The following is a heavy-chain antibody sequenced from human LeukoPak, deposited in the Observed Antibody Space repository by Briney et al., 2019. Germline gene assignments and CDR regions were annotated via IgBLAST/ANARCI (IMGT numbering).Heavy chain of an antibody. CDR1: GFTFGNYA. V-gene: IGHV3-23*01. CDR3: AKDLPLGYWPRTPLVLNYFDP. Sequence: GGSLRLSCVASGFTFGNYAMSWVRQAPGKGLEWVSLISASGGSTYYADSMHGRFTVSRDNSRDTLYLQIDSLRVEDTAVYYCAKDLPLGYWPRTPLVLNYFDPWGQGTLVTVSS. CDR2: ISASGGST. J-gene: IGHJ5*02. D-gene: IGHD2-15*01.